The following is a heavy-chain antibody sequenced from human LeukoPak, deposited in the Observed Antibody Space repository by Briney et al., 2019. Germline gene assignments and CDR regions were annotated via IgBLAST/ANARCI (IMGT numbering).Heavy chain of an antibody. CDR2: IYYSGST. Sequence: PSETLSLTCTVSGGSISSHYWSWIRQPPGKGLERIGYIYYSGSTNYNPSLKSRVTISVDTSKNQFSLKLSSVTTADTAVYYCARDPDCSSTSCRIDDAFDIWGQGTMVTVSS. J-gene: IGHJ3*02. V-gene: IGHV4-59*11. CDR3: ARDPDCSSTSCRIDDAFDI. D-gene: IGHD2-2*01. CDR1: GGSISSHY.